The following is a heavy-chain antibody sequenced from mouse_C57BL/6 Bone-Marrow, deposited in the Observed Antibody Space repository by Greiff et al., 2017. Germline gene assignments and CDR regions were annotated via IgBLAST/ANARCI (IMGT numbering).Heavy chain of an antibody. D-gene: IGHD1-1*01. CDR2: ISSGGSYT. V-gene: IGHV5-6*01. CDR1: GFTFSSYS. Sequence: EVQGVESGGDLVKPGGSLQLSCAASGFTFSSYSMSWVRQTPDKRLEWVATISSGGSYTYYPDSVKGRFTISRDNAKNTLYLQMSSLKSEDTAMYYCARPYYYGSYEAMDYWGQGTSVTVSS. CDR3: ARPYYYGSYEAMDY. J-gene: IGHJ4*01.